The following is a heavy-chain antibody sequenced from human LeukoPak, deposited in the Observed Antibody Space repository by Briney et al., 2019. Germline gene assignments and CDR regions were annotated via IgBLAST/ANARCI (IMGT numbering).Heavy chain of an antibody. J-gene: IGHJ3*02. CDR1: GFTFDDYG. Sequence: RPGXSLRLSCAASGFTFDDYGMSWVRQARGKGLEWVSGINWNGGSTDYADSVKGRFTIYRDNEKNTLYVQMNSVRAGDTALYYCARRSSGYYYGVGAFDIWGQGTMVTVSS. CDR2: INWNGGST. V-gene: IGHV3-20*04. D-gene: IGHD3-22*01. CDR3: ARRSSGYYYGVGAFDI.